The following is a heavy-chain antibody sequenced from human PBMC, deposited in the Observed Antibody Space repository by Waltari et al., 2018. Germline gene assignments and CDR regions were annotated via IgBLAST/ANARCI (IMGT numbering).Heavy chain of an antibody. V-gene: IGHV3-9*01. CDR1: GFTFDDYA. CDR2: ISWNSGSI. Sequence: EVQLVESGGGLVQPGRSLRLSCAASGFTFDDYALHWVRQAPWKGREWVSGISWNSGSIGYADSVKGRFTISRDNAKNSLYLQMNSLRAEDTALYYCAKGDSSGYYYYYYGMDVWGQGTTVTVSS. D-gene: IGHD3-22*01. J-gene: IGHJ6*02. CDR3: AKGDSSGYYYYYYGMDV.